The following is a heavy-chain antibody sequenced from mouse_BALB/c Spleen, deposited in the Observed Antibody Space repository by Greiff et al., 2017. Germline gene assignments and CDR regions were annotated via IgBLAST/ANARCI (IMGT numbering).Heavy chain of an antibody. Sequence: QVQLQQPGAELVMPGASVKMSCKASGYTFTDYWMHWVKQRPGQGLEWIGAIDTSDSYTSYNQKFKGKATLTVDESSSTAYMQLSSLTSEDSAVYYCATARAWFAYWGQGTTLTVSS. CDR3: ATARAWFAY. D-gene: IGHD3-1*01. V-gene: IGHV1-69*01. J-gene: IGHJ2*01. CDR2: IDTSDSYT. CDR1: GYTFTDYW.